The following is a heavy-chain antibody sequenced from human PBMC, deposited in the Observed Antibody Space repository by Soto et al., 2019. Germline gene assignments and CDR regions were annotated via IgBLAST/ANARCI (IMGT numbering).Heavy chain of an antibody. J-gene: IGHJ4*02. Sequence: GASVKVSCKASGYTFTRYNVHWVRQAPGQGLEWMAIINPSGGTTYYVQKFEGRVTLTTDTPTSTVYMELSSLRSDDTAVYYCARVRGGGSEYFFDYWGQGTLVTVSS. V-gene: IGHV1-46*01. CDR2: INPSGGTT. CDR3: ARVRGGGSEYFFDY. CDR1: GYTFTRYN. D-gene: IGHD2-15*01.